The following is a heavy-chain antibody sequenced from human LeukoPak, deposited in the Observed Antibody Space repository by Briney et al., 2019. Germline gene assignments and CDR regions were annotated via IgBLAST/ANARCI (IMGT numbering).Heavy chain of an antibody. CDR1: GFTFSSYS. Sequence: GGSLRLSCAASGFTFSSYSMNWVRQAPGKGLEWVSYISSSNSTIYYADSVKGRFTISRDNAKNSLYLQMNSLRAEDTAVYYCAELGITMIGGVWGKGTTVTISS. J-gene: IGHJ6*04. D-gene: IGHD3-10*02. CDR2: ISSSNSTI. V-gene: IGHV3-48*01. CDR3: AELGITMIGGV.